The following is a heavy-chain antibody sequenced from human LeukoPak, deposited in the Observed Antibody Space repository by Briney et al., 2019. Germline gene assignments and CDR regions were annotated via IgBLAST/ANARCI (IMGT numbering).Heavy chain of an antibody. J-gene: IGHJ4*02. D-gene: IGHD3-10*01. Sequence: GESLKISCKGSGYSFTTYWIGWVRQMPGKGLEWMGVIYLGDSDTRYSPSFQGQVTISADKSISTAYLQWSSLKASDTAMYYCARRGYYGSGTYCHFDSWGQGTLVTVSS. CDR2: IYLGDSDT. CDR1: GYSFTTYW. CDR3: ARRGYYGSGTYCHFDS. V-gene: IGHV5-51*01.